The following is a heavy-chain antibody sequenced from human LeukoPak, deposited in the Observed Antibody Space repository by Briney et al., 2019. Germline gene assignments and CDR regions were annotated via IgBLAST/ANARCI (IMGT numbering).Heavy chain of an antibody. CDR1: GFSFSSSW. CDR2: IYIDGSST. V-gene: IGHV3-74*01. CDR3: ASELRLGH. D-gene: IGHD3-16*01. J-gene: IGHJ4*02. Sequence: GGSLSLSCAASGFSFSSSWMYGVRQAPGKGLEWVSRIYIDGSSTSYAASVKGRFTISRDNAQNTVYLQMNSLRTEDTAVYYCASELRLGHWGQGILVTVSS.